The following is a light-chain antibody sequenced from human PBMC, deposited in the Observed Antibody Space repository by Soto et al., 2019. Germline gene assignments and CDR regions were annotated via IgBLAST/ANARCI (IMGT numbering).Light chain of an antibody. J-gene: IGKJ1*01. CDR1: LSVNRSP. Sequence: EIVLTQSPGTLSLSPGERATLSCRVSLSVNRSPLGWYQQKPGQAPKPLTYGASSRATGIPDRFSGSGSGTDFTRTISRLEPEAFAVYYCQQYGSSPWTFGQGTQVDIK. V-gene: IGKV3-20*01. CDR3: QQYGSSPWT. CDR2: GAS.